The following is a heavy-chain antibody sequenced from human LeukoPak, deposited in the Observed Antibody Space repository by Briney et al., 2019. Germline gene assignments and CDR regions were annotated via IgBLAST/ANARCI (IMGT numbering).Heavy chain of an antibody. J-gene: IGHJ4*02. Sequence: SETLSLTCAVSGAYISADYWIWIRQPPGNGLEWIGYISYTGSTNYNPALKSRVTISEDTSKNQFSLRLGSVTAADTAMYYCARRVPSGFVDSWGQGILVTVSS. CDR3: ARRVPSGFVDS. CDR2: ISYTGST. V-gene: IGHV4-59*08. CDR1: GAYISADY. D-gene: IGHD5-12*01.